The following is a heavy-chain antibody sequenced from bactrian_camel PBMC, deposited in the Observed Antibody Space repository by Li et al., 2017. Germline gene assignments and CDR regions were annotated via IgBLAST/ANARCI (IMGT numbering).Heavy chain of an antibody. J-gene: IGHJ7*01. CDR2: ISTGGETT. CDR1: GFTFSDNY. Sequence: HVQLVESGGGLVQPGGSLRLSCAASGFTFSDNYINWVRQAPRKGLEWVSSISTGGETTYYADSVKGRFTISRDNAKNTVYLQMSSLKPEDTAVYYCVSSYGGVWSWDYGMDYWGQGTQVTVS. V-gene: IGHV3S20*01. D-gene: IGHD6*01.